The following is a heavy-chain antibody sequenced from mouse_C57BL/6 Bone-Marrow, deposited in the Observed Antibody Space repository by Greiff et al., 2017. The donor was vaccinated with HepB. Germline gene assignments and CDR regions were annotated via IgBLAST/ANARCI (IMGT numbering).Heavy chain of an antibody. CDR3: ARGHYGSSYGYFDV. CDR2: ISSGGSYT. V-gene: IGHV5-6*01. Sequence: EVQRVESGGDLVKPGGSLKLSCAASGFTFSSYGMSWVRQTPDKRLEWVATISSGGSYTYYPDSVKGRFTISRDNAKNTLYLQMSSLKSEDTAMYYCARGHYGSSYGYFDVWGTGTTVTVSS. CDR1: GFTFSSYG. D-gene: IGHD1-1*01. J-gene: IGHJ1*03.